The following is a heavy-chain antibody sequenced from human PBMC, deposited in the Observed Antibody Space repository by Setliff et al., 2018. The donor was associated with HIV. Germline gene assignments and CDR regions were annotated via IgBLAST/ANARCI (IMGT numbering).Heavy chain of an antibody. CDR1: GGSISSGSYY. CDR3: VRNSGWALGS. V-gene: IGHV4-39*07. CDR2: VNHSGTT. Sequence: KTSETLSLTCTVSGGSISSGSYYWTWIRQPPGKGLEWIGEVNHSGTTNYNTSLKSRVTISVEASKIQWSLKLNSVTAADTAIYFCVRNSGWALGSWGQGILVTVSS. J-gene: IGHJ4*02. D-gene: IGHD3-16*01.